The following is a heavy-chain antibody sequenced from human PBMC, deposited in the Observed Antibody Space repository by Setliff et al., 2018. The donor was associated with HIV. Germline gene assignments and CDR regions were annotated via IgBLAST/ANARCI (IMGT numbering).Heavy chain of an antibody. CDR1: GGSFSGYD. D-gene: IGHD3-3*01. CDR2: INHSGST. Sequence: KSSETLSLTCAVYGGSFSGYDWSWIRQPPGKGLEWIGEINHSGSTNYNPSLKSRVTISVDTSKNQFSLKLSSVTAADTAVYYCARGLRITIFGVVIFGWFDPWGQGTLVTVSS. J-gene: IGHJ5*02. V-gene: IGHV4-34*01. CDR3: ARGLRITIFGVVIFGWFDP.